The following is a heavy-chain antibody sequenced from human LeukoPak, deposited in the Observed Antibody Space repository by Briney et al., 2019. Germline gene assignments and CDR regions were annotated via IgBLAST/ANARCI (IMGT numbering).Heavy chain of an antibody. J-gene: IGHJ6*02. CDR1: GFTFSIYT. D-gene: IGHD6-6*01. V-gene: IGHV3-21*01. CDR3: ARKEDSSTIRSSHGMDV. Sequence: GGSLRLSCATSGFTFSIYTMNWVRQAPGKGLEWVSCISSGGTYIYNADSVKGRFTIPRDNAENSLYLQMNNLRAEDTAVYYCARKEDSSTIRSSHGMDVWGQGTTVTVSS. CDR2: ISSGGTYI.